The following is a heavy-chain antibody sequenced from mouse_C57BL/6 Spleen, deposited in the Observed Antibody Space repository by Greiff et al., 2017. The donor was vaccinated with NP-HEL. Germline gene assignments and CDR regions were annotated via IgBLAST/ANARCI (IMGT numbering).Heavy chain of an antibody. CDR1: GYTFTSYW. D-gene: IGHD1-1*01. CDR3: ARDGYYDGLDY. J-gene: IGHJ2*01. Sequence: QVQLQQPGTELVKPGASVKLSCKASGYTFTSYWMHWVKQRPGQGLGWIGNINPSNGGTKYNEKFKSKATLTVDKSSSTAYMQLSSLTSEDSAVYYCARDGYYDGLDYWGQGTTLTVSS. CDR2: INPSNGGT. V-gene: IGHV1-53*01.